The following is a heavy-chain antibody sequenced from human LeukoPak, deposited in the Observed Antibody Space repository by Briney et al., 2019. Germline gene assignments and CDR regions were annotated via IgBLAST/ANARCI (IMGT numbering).Heavy chain of an antibody. V-gene: IGHV4-59*08. Sequence: SETLSLTCTVSGASISSYYWSWIRQPPGKGLEWIGYIYYSGSTYYNPSLKSRVTISVDTSKNQFSLKLSSVTAADTAVYYCARLKGYSSGWYPSYYFDYWGQGTLVTVSS. J-gene: IGHJ4*02. CDR2: IYYSGST. CDR1: GASISSYY. D-gene: IGHD6-19*01. CDR3: ARLKGYSSGWYPSYYFDY.